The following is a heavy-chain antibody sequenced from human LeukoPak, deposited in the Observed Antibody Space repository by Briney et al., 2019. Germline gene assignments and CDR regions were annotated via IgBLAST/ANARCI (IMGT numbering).Heavy chain of an antibody. Sequence: GGSLRLSCAASGFTSSSYGMHWVRQAPGKGLEWVAFIRYDGSNKYYADSVKGRFTISRDNSKNTLYLQMNSLRAEDTAVYYCAKDRRNNYEVCDYWGQGTLVTVSS. J-gene: IGHJ4*02. D-gene: IGHD4-11*01. CDR1: GFTSSSYG. CDR3: AKDRRNNYEVCDY. V-gene: IGHV3-30*02. CDR2: IRYDGSNK.